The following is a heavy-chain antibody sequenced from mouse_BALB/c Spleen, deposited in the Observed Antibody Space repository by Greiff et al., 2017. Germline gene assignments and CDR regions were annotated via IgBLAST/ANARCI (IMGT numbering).Heavy chain of an antibody. CDR2: ISSGSSTI. J-gene: IGHJ4*01. CDR1: GFTFSSFG. V-gene: IGHV5-17*02. CDR3: ADSLECYAMDY. Sequence: EVKLVESGGGLVQPGGSRKLSCAASGFTFSSFGMHWVRQAPEKGLEWVAYISSGSSTIYYADTVKGRFTISRDNPKNTLFLQMTSLRSEDTAMYYCADSLECYAMDYWGQGTSVTVSS.